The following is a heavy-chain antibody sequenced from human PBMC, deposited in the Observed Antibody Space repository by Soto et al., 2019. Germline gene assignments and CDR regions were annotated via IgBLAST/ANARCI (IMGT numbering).Heavy chain of an antibody. CDR3: ARHTGDSGYSYGQYYYGMDV. V-gene: IGHV5-10-1*01. J-gene: IGHJ6*02. CDR1: GYSFTSYL. D-gene: IGHD5-18*01. CDR2: IDPSDSYT. Sequence: GESLKISCKGSGYSFTSYLISWGRQIPGKSLEGMGRIDPSDSYTNYSPSFQGHVTISADKSISTAYLQWSSLKASDTAMYYCARHTGDSGYSYGQYYYGMDVWGLGTTVTVSS.